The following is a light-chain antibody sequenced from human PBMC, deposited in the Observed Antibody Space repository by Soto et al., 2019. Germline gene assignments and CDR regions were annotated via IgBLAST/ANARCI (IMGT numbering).Light chain of an antibody. CDR3: QQYGTSPWT. Sequence: VLTQSPGTLPLSPGERATLSCRASQSVTIGYLAWFQQKPGQAPRLLISGTRTRSTGVPDRFSASGSGRDISLTISRLEPEDFAAYYCQQYGTSPWTFGQGTKVDIK. CDR2: GTR. J-gene: IGKJ1*01. V-gene: IGKV3-20*01. CDR1: QSVTIGY.